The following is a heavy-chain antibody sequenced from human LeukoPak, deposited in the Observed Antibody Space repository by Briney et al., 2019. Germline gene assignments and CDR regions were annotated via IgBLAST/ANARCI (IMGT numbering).Heavy chain of an antibody. CDR2: ISDDSNYI. J-gene: IGHJ4*02. Sequence: GGSLRLSCAASGFTFSSYSMNWVRQAPGRGLEWVSSISDDSNYIYYADSVKGRFTISRDNAKNSLSLQMNSLRAEDTAVYYCANHLACGSTTRPPFDSWGQGTLVTVSS. V-gene: IGHV3-21*01. D-gene: IGHD2-2*01. CDR1: GFTFSSYS. CDR3: ANHLACGSTTRPPFDS.